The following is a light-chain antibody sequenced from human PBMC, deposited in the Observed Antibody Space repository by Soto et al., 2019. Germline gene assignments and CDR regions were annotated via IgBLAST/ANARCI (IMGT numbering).Light chain of an antibody. J-gene: IGKJ2*01. CDR2: GAS. Sequence: EIVLTQSPGTLSLSPGERATLSCRASQSVTSYYLAWYQQKPGQAPRLLIYGASSRATGIPDRFSGSGSGTDFSLTISRLEPEDFAVYYCQLYGTSPPMYTFGQGTKLEIK. CDR1: QSVTSYY. CDR3: QLYGTSPPMYT. V-gene: IGKV3-20*01.